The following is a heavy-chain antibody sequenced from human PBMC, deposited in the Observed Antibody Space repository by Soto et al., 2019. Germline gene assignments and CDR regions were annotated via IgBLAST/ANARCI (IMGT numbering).Heavy chain of an antibody. CDR1: GGSISSYY. CDR2: IYYSGST. D-gene: IGHD5-12*01. J-gene: IGHJ4*02. V-gene: IGHV4-59*01. Sequence: QVQLQESGPGLVKPSETLSLTCTVSGGSISSYYWSWIRQPPGKGLEWIGYIYYSGSTNYNPSLKRRVTISVDTSKNQFSLKLSSVTAADTAVYYCARGRDSGYDYPGLGFDCWGQGTLVTVSS. CDR3: ARGRDSGYDYPGLGFDC.